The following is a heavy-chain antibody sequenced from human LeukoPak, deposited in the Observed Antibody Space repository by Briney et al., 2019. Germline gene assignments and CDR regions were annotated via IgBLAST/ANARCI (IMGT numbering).Heavy chain of an antibody. CDR1: GFTFSSYA. CDR3: AKSSGWYRDYFDY. Sequence: GGSLRLSCAASGFTFSSYAMSWVRQAPGKGLEWVSAISGSGGSTYYADSVKGRLTISRDNSKNTLYLQMNSLRAEDTAVYYCAKSSGWYRDYFDYWGQGTLVTVSS. D-gene: IGHD6-19*01. V-gene: IGHV3-23*01. CDR2: ISGSGGST. J-gene: IGHJ4*02.